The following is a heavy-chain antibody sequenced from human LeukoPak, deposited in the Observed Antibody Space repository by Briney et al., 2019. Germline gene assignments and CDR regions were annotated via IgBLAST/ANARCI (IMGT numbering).Heavy chain of an antibody. CDR2: VYYSGSS. CDR1: GGSIRSSFDYY. Sequence: SETLSLTCTVSGGSIRSSFDYYWAWIRQPPGKGLEWIGSVYYSGSSRYNPSLKSRVTTSLDTSKNQIPLKLTSVTAADTAVYYCARHTRSGWNEGFGCWGPGTLVTVSS. CDR3: ARHTRSGWNEGFGC. J-gene: IGHJ4*02. V-gene: IGHV4-39*01. D-gene: IGHD6-19*01.